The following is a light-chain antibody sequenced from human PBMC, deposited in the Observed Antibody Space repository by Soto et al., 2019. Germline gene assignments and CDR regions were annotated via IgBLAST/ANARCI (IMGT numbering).Light chain of an antibody. CDR1: LNVNRY. J-gene: IGKJ1*01. CDR2: DAS. V-gene: IGKV3D-15*01. CDR3: QQYNTWPWT. Sequence: LTQSPSTLSLAPGERATLSCRASLNVNRYLAWYQQKPGQAPRLLIYDASNRATGIPARFSGSGSGTEFTLSISSLQSDDFEVYYCQQYNTWPWTFGQGTKVDIK.